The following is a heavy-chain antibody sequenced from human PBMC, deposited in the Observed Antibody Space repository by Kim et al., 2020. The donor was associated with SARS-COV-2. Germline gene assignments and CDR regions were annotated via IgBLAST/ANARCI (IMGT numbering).Heavy chain of an antibody. D-gene: IGHD2-21*02. Sequence: SVKVSCKASGGTFSSYAISWVRQAPGQGLEWMGGIIPIFGTANYAQKFQGRVTITADESTSTAYMELSSLRSEDTAVYYCARIPGPEQYCGGDCRNWFDPWGQGTLVTVSS. CDR2: IIPIFGTA. J-gene: IGHJ5*02. CDR3: ARIPGPEQYCGGDCRNWFDP. CDR1: GGTFSSYA. V-gene: IGHV1-69*13.